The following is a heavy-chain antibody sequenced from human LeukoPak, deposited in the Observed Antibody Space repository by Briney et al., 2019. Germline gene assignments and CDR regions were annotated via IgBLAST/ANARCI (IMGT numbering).Heavy chain of an antibody. D-gene: IGHD6-13*01. CDR2: IYPGDSDT. CDR1: GYSFTSYW. V-gene: IGHV5-51*01. Sequence: GESLKISCKGSGYSFTSYWIGWVRQMPGKGLEWMGIIYPGDSDTRYSPSFQGQVTISADKSISTAYLQWSSLKASDTAMYYCARLPYSSSWYPGAYYYYMDVWGKGTTVTVSS. J-gene: IGHJ6*03. CDR3: ARLPYSSSWYPGAYYYYMDV.